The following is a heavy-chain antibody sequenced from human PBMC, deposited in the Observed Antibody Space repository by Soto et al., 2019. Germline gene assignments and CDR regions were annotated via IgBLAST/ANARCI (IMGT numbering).Heavy chain of an antibody. CDR1: GESITSGAFY. CDR2: TSNSGNA. Sequence: SETLSLTCNVSGESITSGAFYWSWIRQHPGKGLEWIGYTSNSGNAYYNPSLKSRITMSIEASKNQLSLRLRSVTAADAAVYYCARALGGISPSGMQVWGQGTTVTVSS. J-gene: IGHJ6*02. D-gene: IGHD2-21*01. CDR3: ARALGGISPSGMQV. V-gene: IGHV4-31*03.